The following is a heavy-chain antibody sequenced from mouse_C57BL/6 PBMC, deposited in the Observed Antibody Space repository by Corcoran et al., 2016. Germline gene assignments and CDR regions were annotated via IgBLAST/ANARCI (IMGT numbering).Heavy chain of an antibody. Sequence: EVQLQQSGPELVKPGASVKISCKASGYTFTDYYMNWVKQSHGKSLEWIGDINPNNGGTIYNQKFKGKATLTVDKSSSTAYMELRSLTSEDTAVYYCARGGPGAMDYWGQGTSVTVSS. CDR1: GYTFTDYY. V-gene: IGHV1-26*01. CDR3: ARGGPGAMDY. CDR2: INPNNGGT. J-gene: IGHJ4*01.